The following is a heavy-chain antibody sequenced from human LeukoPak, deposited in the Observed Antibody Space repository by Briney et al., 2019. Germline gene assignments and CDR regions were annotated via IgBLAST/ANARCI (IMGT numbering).Heavy chain of an antibody. CDR1: GLSFSNYA. J-gene: IGHJ4*02. D-gene: IGHD2-21*01. CDR2: IGGTGGNI. CDR3: VRDNYSYRLDV. V-gene: IGHV3-23*01. Sequence: TGGSLRLSCAASGLSFSNYAMYWVRQAPGKGGEWVSAIGGTGGNIFYTDSVKGRFTISRDNSKNTLYLHMNSLRAEDTAIYYCVRDNYSYRLDVWGQGTLVTVSS.